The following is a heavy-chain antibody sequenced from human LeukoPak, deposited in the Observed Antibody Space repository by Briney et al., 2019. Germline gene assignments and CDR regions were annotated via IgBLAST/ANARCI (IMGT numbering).Heavy chain of an antibody. CDR3: ARLGYSSSFDY. Sequence: SETLSLTCTVSGGSISSYYWSWIRQPPGKGLEWIGYIYYSGSTNYNPSLESRLTISIDTSKNQFSLKLSSVTAADTAVYYCARLGYSSSFDYWGQGTLVTVSS. V-gene: IGHV4-59*08. D-gene: IGHD6-6*01. CDR1: GGSISSYY. J-gene: IGHJ4*02. CDR2: IYYSGST.